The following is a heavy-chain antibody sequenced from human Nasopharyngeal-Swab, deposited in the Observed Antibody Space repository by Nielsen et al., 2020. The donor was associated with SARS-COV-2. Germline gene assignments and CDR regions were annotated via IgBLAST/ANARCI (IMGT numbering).Heavy chain of an antibody. J-gene: IGHJ4*02. V-gene: IGHV3-15*07. CDR2: IKSKTEGGTT. Sequence: VRQAPGQGLEWVGRIKSKTEGGTTDDAAPVKGRFTISRDDSKNTLYLQMNSLKTEDTAVYYCTTDLGSSGFDYWGQGTLVTVSS. D-gene: IGHD7-27*01. CDR3: TTDLGSSGFDY.